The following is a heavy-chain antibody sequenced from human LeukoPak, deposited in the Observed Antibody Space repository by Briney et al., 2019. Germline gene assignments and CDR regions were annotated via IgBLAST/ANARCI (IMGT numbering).Heavy chain of an antibody. CDR3: ARQPSGFYGEHGYYPYYFDS. V-gene: IGHV4-59*08. CDR2: IFYAGNT. Sequence: PSETLSLTCTVSGGSFNSYYWTWVRQPPGKGLEWIGYIFYAGNTRYDPSLQSRVTISLDTSRSQFSLKLSSVTAADTAVYYCARQPSGFYGEHGYYPYYFDSWGHGTLVTVSS. CDR1: GGSFNSYY. J-gene: IGHJ4*01. D-gene: IGHD3-3*01.